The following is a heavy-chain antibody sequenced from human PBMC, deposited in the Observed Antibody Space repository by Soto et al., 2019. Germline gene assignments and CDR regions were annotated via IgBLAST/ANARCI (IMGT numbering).Heavy chain of an antibody. CDR3: AKDIKGGGIQLWSYFDY. CDR1: GFTFDDYA. CDR2: ISWNSGSI. Sequence: GGSLRLSCAASGFTFDDYAMHWVRQAPGKGLEWVSGISWNSGSIGYADSVKGRFTISRDNAKNSLYLQMNSLRAEDTALYYCAKDIKGGGIQLWSYFDYWGQGTLVTVSS. J-gene: IGHJ4*02. V-gene: IGHV3-9*01. D-gene: IGHD5-18*01.